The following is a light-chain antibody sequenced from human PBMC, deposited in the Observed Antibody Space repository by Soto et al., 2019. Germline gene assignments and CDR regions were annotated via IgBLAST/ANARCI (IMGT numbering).Light chain of an antibody. CDR3: NSFAGGNNLI. J-gene: IGLJ2*01. V-gene: IGLV2-14*02. CDR1: SSDVGSYNL. Sequence: QSALTQPASVSGSPGQSITISCTGTSSDVGSYNLVSWYQQHPGKAPKLIIYEVNKRPSGVPDRFSGSKSGNTASLTVSGLQAEDEADYYCNSFAGGNNLIFGGGTKLTVL. CDR2: EVN.